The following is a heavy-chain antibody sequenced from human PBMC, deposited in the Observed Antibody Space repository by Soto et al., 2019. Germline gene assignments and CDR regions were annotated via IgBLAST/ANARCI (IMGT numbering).Heavy chain of an antibody. CDR1: GYTFTSYA. Sequence: ASVKVSCKASGYTFTSYAMHWVRQAPGQRLEWMGWINAGNGNTKYSQKFQGRVTITRDTSASTAYMELSSLRSEDMAVYYCARGDYYGSEDYYYYMDVWGKGTTVTVSS. D-gene: IGHD3-10*01. CDR3: ARGDYYGSEDYYYYMDV. CDR2: INAGNGNT. V-gene: IGHV1-3*01. J-gene: IGHJ6*03.